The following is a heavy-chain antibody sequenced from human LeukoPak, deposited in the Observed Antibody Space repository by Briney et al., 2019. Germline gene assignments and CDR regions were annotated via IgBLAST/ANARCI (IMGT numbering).Heavy chain of an antibody. D-gene: IGHD6-19*01. CDR1: GDSISSYY. CDR3: ARVYSSGWYPHYFDY. J-gene: IGHJ4*02. V-gene: IGHV4-38-2*02. CDR2: IYHSGST. Sequence: SETLSLTCTVSGDSISSYYWSWIRQPPGKGLEWIGNIYHSGSTYYNPSLKSRVTISVDTSKNQFSLKLSSVTAADTAVYYCARVYSSGWYPHYFDYWGQGTLVTVSS.